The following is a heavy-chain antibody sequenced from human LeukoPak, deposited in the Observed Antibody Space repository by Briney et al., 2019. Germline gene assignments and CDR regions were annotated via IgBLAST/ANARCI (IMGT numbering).Heavy chain of an antibody. V-gene: IGHV1-69*13. D-gene: IGHD3-22*01. J-gene: IGHJ4*02. CDR3: ASGSYYYDSSGLDY. Sequence: ASVKVSCKASGGTFSSYAISWVRQAPGQGLEWMGGIIPIFGTANYAQKFQGRVTITADESTSTAYMELSSLRSEDTAVYYCASGSYYYDSSGLDYWGQGTLVTVSS. CDR1: GGTFSSYA. CDR2: IIPIFGTA.